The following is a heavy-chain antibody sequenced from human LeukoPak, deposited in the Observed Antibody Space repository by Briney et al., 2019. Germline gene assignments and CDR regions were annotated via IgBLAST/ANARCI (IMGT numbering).Heavy chain of an antibody. V-gene: IGHV1-3*03. CDR1: GYTFTDYA. D-gene: IGHD6-19*01. J-gene: IGHJ4*02. CDR3: ARGGKQWRGGNYFDS. Sequence: ASVKVSCHASGYTFTDYALHWVRQAPGQSLEWMGWITTGRGETRYSQEFQRRITFTRDTSASTVYMDLSDLRSEDTAVYYCARGGKQWRGGNYFDSWGQGTLVAVSS. CDR2: ITTGRGET.